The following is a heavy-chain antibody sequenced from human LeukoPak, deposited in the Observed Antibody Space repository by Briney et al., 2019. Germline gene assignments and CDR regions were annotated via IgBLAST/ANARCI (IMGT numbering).Heavy chain of an antibody. Sequence: SETLSLTCTVSGGSISDYYWSWIRQPPGKGLEWIGYIYYSGSANYNPSLKSRVTISKDTSKNQFSLKLSSVTAADTAVYYCAREAHCSGGSCYYADYWGQGNLVTVSS. CDR1: GGSISDYY. CDR3: AREAHCSGGSCYYADY. J-gene: IGHJ4*02. D-gene: IGHD2-15*01. CDR2: IYYSGSA. V-gene: IGHV4-59*01.